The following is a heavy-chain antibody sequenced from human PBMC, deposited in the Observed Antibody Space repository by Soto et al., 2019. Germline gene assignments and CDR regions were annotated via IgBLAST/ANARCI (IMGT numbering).Heavy chain of an antibody. Sequence: QVQLVQSGPEVKEPGASVKVSCKASGYTFNKYPMHWVRQAPGQGLEWMGWINAANGDTGYSQKFQDRVTLTRDTTXSTAYMELSSLRSEDTAVYYCARKDYYGSGIYYFDYWGQGTLVTVSS. CDR2: INAANGDT. CDR3: ARKDYYGSGIYYFDY. CDR1: GYTFNKYP. D-gene: IGHD3-10*01. J-gene: IGHJ4*02. V-gene: IGHV1-3*01.